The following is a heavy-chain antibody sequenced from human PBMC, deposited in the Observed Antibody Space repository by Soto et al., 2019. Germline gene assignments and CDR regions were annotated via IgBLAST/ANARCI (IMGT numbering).Heavy chain of an antibody. V-gene: IGHV1-18*01. Sequence: QVQLVQSGAEVKKPGASVKVSCKASGYTFTSYGISWVRQAPGQGLEWMGWISAYNGNTNYAQKLQGIVTMTTDTSTSIAYMERRSLRSDDTAVYYCARGVVPAATLWSYYDNMDVWGKGTTVTVSS. D-gene: IGHD2-2*01. CDR3: ARGVVPAATLWSYYDNMDV. CDR2: ISAYNGNT. CDR1: GYTFTSYG. J-gene: IGHJ6*03.